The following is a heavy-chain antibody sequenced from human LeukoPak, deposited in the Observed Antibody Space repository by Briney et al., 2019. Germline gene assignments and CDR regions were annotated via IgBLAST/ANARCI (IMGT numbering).Heavy chain of an antibody. Sequence: GGSLRLSCAASGFTFSSYAMSWVRQAPGKGLEWVSTISGGGVSTYYADSVKGRFAISRGNSKNTLYLQMNSLRAEDTAVYYXARDRNTDFWSGYYTNYFDYWGQGTLVTVSS. D-gene: IGHD3-3*01. CDR1: GFTFSSYA. CDR2: ISGGGVST. J-gene: IGHJ4*02. V-gene: IGHV3-23*01. CDR3: ARDRNTDFWSGYYTNYFDY.